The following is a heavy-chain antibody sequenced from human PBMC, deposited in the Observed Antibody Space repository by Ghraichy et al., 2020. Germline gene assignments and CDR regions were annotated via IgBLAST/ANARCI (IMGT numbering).Heavy chain of an antibody. CDR3: AKVVLRADYYGMDV. Sequence: LSLTCAASGFTFSSYAMSWVRQAPGKGLEWVSAISGSGGSTYYADSVKGRFTISRDNSKNTLYLQMNSLRAEDTAVYYCAKVVLRADYYGMDVWGQGTTVTVSS. J-gene: IGHJ6*02. V-gene: IGHV3-23*01. CDR1: GFTFSSYA. D-gene: IGHD2/OR15-2a*01. CDR2: ISGSGGST.